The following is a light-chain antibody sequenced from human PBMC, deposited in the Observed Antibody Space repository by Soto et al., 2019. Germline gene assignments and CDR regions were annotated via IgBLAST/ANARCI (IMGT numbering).Light chain of an antibody. V-gene: IGKV1-27*01. CDR3: QKYNRLPFT. J-gene: IGKJ3*01. Sequence: DIQMTQSPSSLSASVGDTVTITCRASQDISNYLAGFQQKPGEAPKLLIYGPSTLESGVPSRFSGGKSGTDFTLTISGLQPEDVAIYYCQKYNRLPFTFGPGTKVEIQ. CDR2: GPS. CDR1: QDISNY.